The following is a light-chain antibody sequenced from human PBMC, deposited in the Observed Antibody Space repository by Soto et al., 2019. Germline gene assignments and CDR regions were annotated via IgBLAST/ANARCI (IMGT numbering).Light chain of an antibody. Sequence: EIVLTQSPATLSLSPGERATLSCRASQSVSSYLAWYQQKPGQAPRLLIYDASNRATGIPAMFSGSGSGTDFTLTISSLEPEDFAVYYCQQRSNWQLTFGGGTKVEIK. J-gene: IGKJ4*01. V-gene: IGKV3-11*01. CDR2: DAS. CDR1: QSVSSY. CDR3: QQRSNWQLT.